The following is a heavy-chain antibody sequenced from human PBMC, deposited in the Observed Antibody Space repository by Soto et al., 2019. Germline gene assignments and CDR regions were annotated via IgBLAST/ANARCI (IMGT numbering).Heavy chain of an antibody. CDR2: ISAKNGNT. CDR3: ARGRYGDY. D-gene: IGHD1-1*01. Sequence: QVHLVQSGAEVKKPGASVKVSCKASGYTFTSYGITWVRQAPGQGLEWMGWISAKNGNTDYAQKLQGRVIVTRDTSTSTAYMELRSLISDGPVVYYCARGRYGDYWGQGALVTVSS. J-gene: IGHJ4*02. CDR1: GYTFTSYG. V-gene: IGHV1-18*01.